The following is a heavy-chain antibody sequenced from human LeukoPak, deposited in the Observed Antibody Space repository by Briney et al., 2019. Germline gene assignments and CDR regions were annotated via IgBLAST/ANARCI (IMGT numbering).Heavy chain of an antibody. D-gene: IGHD2/OR15-2a*01. J-gene: IGHJ4*02. V-gene: IGHV4-61*05. Sequence: SETLSLTCTVSGGSISSSSYYWGWIRQPPGKGLEWIGRIYTSGSTNYNPSLKSRVTMSVDTSKNQFSLKLSSVTAADTAVYYCASAGRGAFGYWGQGTLVTVSS. CDR1: GGSISSSSYY. CDR2: IYTSGST. CDR3: ASAGRGAFGY.